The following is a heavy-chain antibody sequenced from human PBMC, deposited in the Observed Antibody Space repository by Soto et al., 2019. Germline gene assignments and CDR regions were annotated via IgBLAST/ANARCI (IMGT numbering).Heavy chain of an antibody. Sequence: QVQLQESGPGLVKPSETLSLTCSVSAGSVSGSSHYWNWIRQTPGKGLEWIGYIDYSGSTNYNPSLKGRVTIPVDTSKTQFSLKMSSVTAADTAVYYCARGGTSSRRAVAGYFHYWGQGTQVTVSS. CDR1: AGSVSGSSHY. D-gene: IGHD1-7*01. J-gene: IGHJ1*01. V-gene: IGHV4-61*01. CDR3: ARGGTSSRRAVAGYFHY. CDR2: IDYSGST.